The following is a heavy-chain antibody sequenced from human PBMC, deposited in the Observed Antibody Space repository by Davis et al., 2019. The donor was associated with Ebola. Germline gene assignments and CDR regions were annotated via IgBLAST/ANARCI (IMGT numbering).Heavy chain of an antibody. CDR2: ISAYNGNT. CDR1: GYTFTSYG. Sequence: ASVKVSCKASGYTFTSYGISWVRQAPGQGLEWMGWISAYNGNTNYAQKLQGRVTMTTDTSTSTAYMELRSLRSDDTAVYYCARGMYYYDSSGYYYPGYWGQGTLVTVSS. J-gene: IGHJ4*02. D-gene: IGHD3-22*01. V-gene: IGHV1-18*01. CDR3: ARGMYYYDSSGYYYPGY.